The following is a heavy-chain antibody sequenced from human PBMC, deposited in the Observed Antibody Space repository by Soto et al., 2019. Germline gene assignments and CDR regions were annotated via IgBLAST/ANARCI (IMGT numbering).Heavy chain of an antibody. CDR3: AKGNWSYYCCGLDV. Sequence: GGSLRLSCAASGFTFSSYAMSWVRQAPGKGLEWVSAISGSGGSTYYADSVKGRFTISRDNSKNRLYLQMNSLRGEDTDVYYCAKGNWSYYCCGLDVWGQGTTVSVSS. V-gene: IGHV3-23*01. CDR2: ISGSGGST. CDR1: GFTFSSYA. J-gene: IGHJ6*02. D-gene: IGHD1-20*01.